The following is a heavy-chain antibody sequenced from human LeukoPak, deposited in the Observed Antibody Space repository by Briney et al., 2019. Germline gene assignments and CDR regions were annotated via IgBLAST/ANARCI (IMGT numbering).Heavy chain of an antibody. CDR2: IYPSGSA. D-gene: IGHD5-24*01. CDR3: ARDYNNWYFDL. V-gene: IGHV4-4*07. J-gene: IGHJ2*01. CDR1: GDSISSYY. Sequence: PGGSLRLSCDVSGDSISSYYWSWIRQPAEKGLEWLGRIYPSGSANYNPSLKSRGTMSVDTSKNQFSLRLSSVTAADTAVYFCARDYNNWYFDLWGRGTLVTVSS.